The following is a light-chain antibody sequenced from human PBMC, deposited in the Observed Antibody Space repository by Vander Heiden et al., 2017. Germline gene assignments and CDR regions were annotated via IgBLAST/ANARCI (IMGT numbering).Light chain of an antibody. Sequence: QSALTQPASVSGSPGQPITISCTGSGSDIGSYNLVSWYQQLPGKAPKLIIYEVTKGPSGISNRFSGSKSGYTASLTISGLQAEDEAHYYCSAYAGGPTYVFGTGTKVTVL. CDR2: EVT. J-gene: IGLJ1*01. CDR3: SAYAGGPTYV. V-gene: IGLV2-23*02. CDR1: GSDIGSYNL.